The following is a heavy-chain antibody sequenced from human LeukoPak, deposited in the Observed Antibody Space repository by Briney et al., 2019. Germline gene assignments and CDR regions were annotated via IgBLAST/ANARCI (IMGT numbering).Heavy chain of an antibody. CDR1: GGTFSSYA. V-gene: IGHV1-69*05. Sequence: GSSVKVSCKASGGTFSSYAISWVRQAPGQGLEWMGGIIPIFGTANYAQKFQGRVTITTDESTSTAYMELSSLRSEDTAVYYCASHGDYVYYFDYWGQGTLVTVSS. D-gene: IGHD4-17*01. J-gene: IGHJ4*02. CDR3: ASHGDYVYYFDY. CDR2: IIPIFGTA.